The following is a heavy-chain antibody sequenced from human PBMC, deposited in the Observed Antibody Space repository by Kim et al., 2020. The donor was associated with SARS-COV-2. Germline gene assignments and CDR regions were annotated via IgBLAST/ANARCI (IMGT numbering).Heavy chain of an antibody. CDR3: ARMSGYSYGAHGMDV. V-gene: IGHV3-30-3*01. J-gene: IGHJ6*02. Sequence: GGSLRLSCVASGFTFSSYAMHWVRQAPGKGLEWVAVISYDGSNKYYADSVKGRFTISRDNSKNTLYLQMNSLRAEDTAVYYCARMSGYSYGAHGMDVWGQGTTVTVSS. CDR2: ISYDGSNK. D-gene: IGHD5-18*01. CDR1: GFTFSSYA.